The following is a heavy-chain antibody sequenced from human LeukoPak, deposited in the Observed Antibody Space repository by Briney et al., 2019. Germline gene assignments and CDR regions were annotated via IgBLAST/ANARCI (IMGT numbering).Heavy chain of an antibody. CDR2: TNHSGST. J-gene: IGHJ4*02. CDR1: GGSFSGYY. D-gene: IGHD3-10*01. V-gene: IGHV4-34*01. CDR3: ATLMVRGVPFDY. Sequence: SETLSLTCAVFGGSFSGYYWSWIRLPPGKGLEWIGETNHSGSTNYNPSLKSRVTISVDTSKNQFSLKLNSVTAADTAVYYCATLMVRGVPFDYWGQGTLVTVSS.